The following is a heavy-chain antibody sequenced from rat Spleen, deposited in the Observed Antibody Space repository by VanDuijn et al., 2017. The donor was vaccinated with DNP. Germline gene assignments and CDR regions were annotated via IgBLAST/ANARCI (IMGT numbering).Heavy chain of an antibody. D-gene: IGHD1-11*01. CDR1: GFTFSDFY. CDR3: AKELRRYFDY. V-gene: IGHV5-20*01. CDR2: ISYDGGNT. Sequence: EVQLVESGGGLVQPGRSMKLSCAASGFTFSDFYMAWVRQAPTKGLEWVASISYDGGNTYYRDSVKGRFTISRDNAKSSLYLQMDSLRSEDTSTYYCAKELRRYFDYWGQGVMVTVSS. J-gene: IGHJ2*01.